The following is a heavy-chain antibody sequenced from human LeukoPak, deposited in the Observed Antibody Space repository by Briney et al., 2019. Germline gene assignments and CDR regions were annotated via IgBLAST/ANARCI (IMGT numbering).Heavy chain of an antibody. CDR3: AGHYYDSSGSSYSDY. V-gene: IGHV4-4*07. Sequence: SETLSLTCTVSGGSISSYYWSWIRQPAGKGLEWIGRIYTSGRTDHNPSLKGRVTMSVDMSKNQFSLKLSSVTAADTAIYYCAGHYYDSSGSSYSDYWGQGTLVTVSS. J-gene: IGHJ4*02. D-gene: IGHD3-22*01. CDR1: GGSISSYY. CDR2: IYTSGRT.